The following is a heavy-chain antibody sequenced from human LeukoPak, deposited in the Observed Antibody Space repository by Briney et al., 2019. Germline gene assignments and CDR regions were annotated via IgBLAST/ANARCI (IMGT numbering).Heavy chain of an antibody. CDR1: GFTFSTCG. J-gene: IGHJ6*03. CDR2: IRYDERAT. D-gene: IGHD6-13*01. Sequence: GGSLTLSCVASGFTFSTCGMRWVRQPPGKGLEWLTHIRYDERATSYADSVKGRFPISRENSKNTLYLQVNSLRGEDTAVYYCAKQMMERQQYYYMDVWGKGTSVTVSS. V-gene: IGHV3-30*02. CDR3: AKQMMERQQYYYMDV.